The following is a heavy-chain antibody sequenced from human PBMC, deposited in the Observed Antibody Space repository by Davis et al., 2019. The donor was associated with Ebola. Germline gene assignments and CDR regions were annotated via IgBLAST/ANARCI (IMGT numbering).Heavy chain of an antibody. CDR3: ARDRQLLDYYYNGMDV. D-gene: IGHD6-6*01. V-gene: IGHV1-2*04. CDR2: INPNSGGT. Sequence: AASVKVSCKASGYTFTGYYMHWVRQAPGQGLEWMGWINPNSGGTNYAQKFQGWVTMTRDTSISTAYMELSRLRSDDTAVYYCARDRQLLDYYYNGMDVWGQGTTVTVSS. CDR1: GYTFTGYY. J-gene: IGHJ6*02.